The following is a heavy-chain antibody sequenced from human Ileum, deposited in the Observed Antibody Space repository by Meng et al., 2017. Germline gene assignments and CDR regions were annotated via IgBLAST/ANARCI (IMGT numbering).Heavy chain of an antibody. CDR2: ISHSGSA. CDR1: SGSISSNTY. J-gene: IGHJ4*02. Sequence: QGRLEGPGPGVVRPSGSLSLTFAVSSGSISSNTYWSWVRQPPGKGLEWIGQISHSGSAYYNPSLKSRVTMSVDKSKSQFSLMLTSVTAADTAIYYCARHGGYSQDFWGQGTLVTVSS. CDR3: ARHGGYSQDF. V-gene: IGHV4-4*02. D-gene: IGHD4-23*01.